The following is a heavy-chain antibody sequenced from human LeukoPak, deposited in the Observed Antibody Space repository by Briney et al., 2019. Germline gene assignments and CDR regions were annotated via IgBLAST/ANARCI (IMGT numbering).Heavy chain of an antibody. V-gene: IGHV4-39*07. D-gene: IGHD6-13*01. Sequence: SETLSLTCTVSGGSISTSSYYWGWIRQPPGKGLECIGNIYYSGSTYYNPSLKSRVTISVDTSKNQFSLKLSSVTAADTAVYYCARGAAATYWGQGTLVTVSS. CDR2: IYYSGST. CDR1: GGSISTSSYY. J-gene: IGHJ4*02. CDR3: ARGAAATY.